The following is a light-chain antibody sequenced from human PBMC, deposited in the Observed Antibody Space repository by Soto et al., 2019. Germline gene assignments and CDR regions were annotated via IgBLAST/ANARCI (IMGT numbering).Light chain of an antibody. J-gene: IGKJ1*01. V-gene: IGKV4-1*01. Sequence: DIVMTQSPDSLAVSLGERATINCKSSQSVLYSSNNKNYLAWYQQKPGPPPKLLIYWASTRESGVPDRFSGSGSETDFPLTISSLQAEDVAVYYCHQYYSTPWTFGQGTKVEIK. CDR3: HQYYSTPWT. CDR2: WAS. CDR1: QSVLYSSNNKNY.